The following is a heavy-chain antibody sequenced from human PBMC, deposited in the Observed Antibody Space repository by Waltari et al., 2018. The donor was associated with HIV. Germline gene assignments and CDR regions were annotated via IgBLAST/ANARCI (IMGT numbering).Heavy chain of an antibody. CDR2: INHSGRT. D-gene: IGHD2-8*01. J-gene: IGHJ5*02. V-gene: IGHV4-34*01. Sequence: QVQLQQWGAGLLKPSETLSLTCAVYGGSFSGYYWSWIRPPPGKGLEWIGEINHSGRTNYNPSLKSRVTISVDTSKNQFSLKLSSVTAADTAVYYCARSYCTNGVCSTWFDPWGQGTLVTVSS. CDR1: GGSFSGYY. CDR3: ARSYCTNGVCSTWFDP.